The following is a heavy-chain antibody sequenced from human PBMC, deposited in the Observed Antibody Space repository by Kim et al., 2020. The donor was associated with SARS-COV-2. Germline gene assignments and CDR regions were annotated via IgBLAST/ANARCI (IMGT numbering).Heavy chain of an antibody. CDR1: GGSISSGGYY. CDR3: ARGRITMIVVSAFDI. V-gene: IGHV4-31*03. CDR2: IYYSGST. Sequence: SETLSLTCTVSGGSISSGGYYWSWIRQHPGKGLEWIGYIYYSGSTYYNPSLKSRVTISVDTSKNQCSLKLSSVTAADTAVYYCARGRITMIVVSAFDIWGQGTMVTVSS. J-gene: IGHJ3*02. D-gene: IGHD3-22*01.